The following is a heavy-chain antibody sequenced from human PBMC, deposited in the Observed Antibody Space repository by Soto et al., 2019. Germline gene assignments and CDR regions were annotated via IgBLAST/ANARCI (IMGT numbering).Heavy chain of an antibody. V-gene: IGHV3-30-3*01. D-gene: IGHD3-16*01. CDR2: ISYDGSNK. CDR3: ARDLADEPPSDYGMDV. Sequence: QVQLVESGGGVVQPGRSLRLSCAASGFTFSSYAMHWVRQAPGKGLEWVAVISYDGSNKYYADSGKGRFTISRDNSKNTLYLKMNSMRAEDPAVYYCARDLADEPPSDYGMDVWGQGTTVTVSS. J-gene: IGHJ6*02. CDR1: GFTFSSYA.